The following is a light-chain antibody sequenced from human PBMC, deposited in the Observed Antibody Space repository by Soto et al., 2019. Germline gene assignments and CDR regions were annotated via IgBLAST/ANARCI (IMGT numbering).Light chain of an antibody. CDR1: QGISTY. V-gene: IGKV1-39*01. CDR3: QQSYSTTWT. J-gene: IGKJ1*01. CDR2: AAS. Sequence: DIQMTQSPSSLSASVGDRVTITCRASQGISTYLNWYQQKPGKAPKLLIYAASSLQSGVPSSFSGSGSDTYFTLTISSLQPEDFATYSCQQSYSTTWTFGQGTKVDIK.